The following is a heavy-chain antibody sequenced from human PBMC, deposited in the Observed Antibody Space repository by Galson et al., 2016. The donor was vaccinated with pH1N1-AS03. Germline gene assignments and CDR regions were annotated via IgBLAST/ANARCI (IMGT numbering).Heavy chain of an antibody. CDR2: IYGGGDT. CDR1: GFTINNNY. V-gene: IGHV3-53*01. D-gene: IGHD3-16*01. CDR3: AREPWGSTQGEY. Sequence: SLRLSCAASGFTINNNYMRWVRQAPGKGLEWVSVIYGGGDTFYADSVKGRFTISRDNSKNTVYLQMNSLRVEDKAVYYCAREPWGSTQGEYWGQGTLVTVSS. J-gene: IGHJ4*02.